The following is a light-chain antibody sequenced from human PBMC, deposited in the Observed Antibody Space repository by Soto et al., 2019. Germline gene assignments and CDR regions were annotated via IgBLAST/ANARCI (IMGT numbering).Light chain of an antibody. V-gene: IGLV2-14*03. CDR2: DVS. Sequence: QSALTQPASVSGSPGQSITIPCTGTSSDIGGHNYVSWYQQHPGKAPKLMIYDVSNRPSGVSNRFSGSKSGNTASLTISGLQAEDEADYYYSSYTSSSTLEVFGTGTKITVL. CDR1: SSDIGGHNY. J-gene: IGLJ1*01. CDR3: SSYTSSSTLEV.